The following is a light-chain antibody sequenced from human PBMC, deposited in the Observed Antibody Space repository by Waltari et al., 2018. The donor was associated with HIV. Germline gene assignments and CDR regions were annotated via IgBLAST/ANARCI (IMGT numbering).Light chain of an antibody. CDR2: STS. V-gene: IGKV1-39*01. Sequence: DIQMTQSPSSLSASVGDRVTITCRASQTINSFLSWYQKKPGKVPNLLIYSTSTLRGVVPSRFSGYGSGSDFTLTISSLQPEDFATYYCLQTYGSSLSFGPGTKVDMK. CDR1: QTINSF. J-gene: IGKJ3*01. CDR3: LQTYGSSLS.